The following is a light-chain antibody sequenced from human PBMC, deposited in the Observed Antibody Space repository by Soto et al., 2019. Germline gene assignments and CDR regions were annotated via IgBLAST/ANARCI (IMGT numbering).Light chain of an antibody. J-gene: IGKJ2*01. CDR3: QQYNDWPPYT. CDR1: QSISSN. V-gene: IGKV3-15*01. Sequence: EIVMTQSPATLSVSPGERATLSCRASQSISSNLVWYQQKPGQAPRLLIYETSTRATGIPARFSGSGSGTEFTLTISSLQFEDFAVYYCQQYNDWPPYTFGQGTKLEIK. CDR2: ETS.